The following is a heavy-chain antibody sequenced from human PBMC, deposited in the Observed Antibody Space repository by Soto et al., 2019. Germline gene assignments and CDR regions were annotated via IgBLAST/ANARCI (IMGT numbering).Heavy chain of an antibody. D-gene: IGHD1-26*01. CDR2: IGPASGAT. J-gene: IGHJ4*02. CDR1: GYTFTGHY. CDR3: GRGRSGQIVVFY. Sequence: QVQLVQSGAEVKKPGASVKVSCRTSGYTFTGHYIHWVRQAPEPGPEWMGEIGPASGATRYAQKFQGRVTMTRDMSITTVYMELNNLSPDDTAVYYCGRGRSGQIVVFYWGQGTPVTVSS. V-gene: IGHV1-2*02.